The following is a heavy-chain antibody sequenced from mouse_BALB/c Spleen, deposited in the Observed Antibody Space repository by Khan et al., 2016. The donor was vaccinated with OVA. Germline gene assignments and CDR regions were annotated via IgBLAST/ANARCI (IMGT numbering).Heavy chain of an antibody. Sequence: EVELVESGGGLVKPGGSLKLSCAASGFTFSSYTMSWVRQTPEKRLEWVATISSGGSYTYYADSVKGRFTISRDNAKNTQYLQMSRLKSEETAMYYCTRGEGYYGNPYAMDYWGQGTSVTVSS. CDR1: GFTFSSYT. J-gene: IGHJ4*01. V-gene: IGHV5-6-4*01. CDR2: ISSGGSYT. D-gene: IGHD2-1*01. CDR3: TRGEGYYGNPYAMDY.